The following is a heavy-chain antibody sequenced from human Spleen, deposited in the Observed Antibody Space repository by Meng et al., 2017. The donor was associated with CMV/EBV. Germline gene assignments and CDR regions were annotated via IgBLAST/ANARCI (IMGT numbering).Heavy chain of an antibody. CDR1: GFTFSRYA. V-gene: IGHV3-23*01. CDR2: ISGSGGST. J-gene: IGHJ4*02. CDR3: AKSVAVQENFWSHYYDYLDY. Sequence: GGSLRLSCAASGFTFSRYAMHWVRQAPGKGLEWASTISGSGGSTYYVDSVKGRFTISRDNSKNPLYLQMNSLRADDTAVYCIAKSVAVQENFWSHYYDYLDYWGQEALVTVSS. D-gene: IGHD3-3*01.